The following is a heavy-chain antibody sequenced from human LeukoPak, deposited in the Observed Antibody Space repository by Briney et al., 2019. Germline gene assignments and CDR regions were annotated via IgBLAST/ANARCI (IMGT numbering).Heavy chain of an antibody. J-gene: IGHJ4*02. V-gene: IGHV1-2*02. D-gene: IGHD2-15*01. Sequence: ASVKVSCKASGYTFTGYYMHWVRQAPGQGLEWMGWINPNSGDTNYAQKFQGRVTMTRDTSISTAYMELSRLRSDDTAVYYCARAPTYSIINHFDYWGQGTLVTVSS. CDR3: ARAPTYSIINHFDY. CDR2: INPNSGDT. CDR1: GYTFTGYY.